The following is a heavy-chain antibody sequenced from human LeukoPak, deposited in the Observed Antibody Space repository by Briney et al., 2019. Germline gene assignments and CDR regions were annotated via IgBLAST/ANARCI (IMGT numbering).Heavy chain of an antibody. J-gene: IGHJ4*02. Sequence: PGGSLRLSCATSGFTFSSYAFHWVRQAPGKGLEWVATMSFDVNNKYYADSVRGRFTISRDNSKNTLYLQMYSLRAEDTAVYSCARGYCTSSSCYNDYWGQGTLVTVSS. CDR2: MSFDVNNK. D-gene: IGHD2-2*02. CDR3: ARGYCTSSSCYNDY. CDR1: GFTFSSYA. V-gene: IGHV3-30*04.